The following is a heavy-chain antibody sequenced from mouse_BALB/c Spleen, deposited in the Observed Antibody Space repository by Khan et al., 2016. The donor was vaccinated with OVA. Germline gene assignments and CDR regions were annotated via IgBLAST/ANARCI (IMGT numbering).Heavy chain of an antibody. CDR3: AKQHHGTLYAMDY. J-gene: IGHJ4*01. Sequence: QVQLKESGPGLVAPSQSLSITCTVSGFSLTTYVLSWVRQPPGKGLKWLGVLWGDGGPNYHSAPISRLTSSTDNSTPHVSLKLNSLQTDDTGTYYCAKQHHGTLYAMDYWGQGTSVTVSS. D-gene: IGHD2-1*01. CDR2: LWGDGGP. V-gene: IGHV2-3*01. CDR1: GFSLTTYV.